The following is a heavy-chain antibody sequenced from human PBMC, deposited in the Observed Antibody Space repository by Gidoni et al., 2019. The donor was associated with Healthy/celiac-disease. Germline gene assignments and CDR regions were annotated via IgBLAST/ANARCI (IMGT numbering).Heavy chain of an antibody. D-gene: IGHD4-17*01. CDR1: VGSISSGDYY. Sequence: QVQLQESRPGLVKPSQTLSLTCPVSVGSISSGDYYWSWIRQPPGKGLEWIGYIYYSGSTYYNPSLKSRVTISVDTSKNQFSLKLSSVTAADTAVYYCARRNDYGDYDSPTWLDYWGQGTLVTVSS. J-gene: IGHJ4*02. CDR3: ARRNDYGDYDSPTWLDY. V-gene: IGHV4-30-4*01. CDR2: IYYSGST.